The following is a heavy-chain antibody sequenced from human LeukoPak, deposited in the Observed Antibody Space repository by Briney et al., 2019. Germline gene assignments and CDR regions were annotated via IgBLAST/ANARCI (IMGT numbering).Heavy chain of an antibody. D-gene: IGHD6-13*01. V-gene: IGHV4-39*07. J-gene: IGHJ4*02. CDR3: ARVIGYSSSWYPDY. CDR1: GGSISTSNYY. Sequence: PSETLSLTCTVSGGSISTSNYYWGWVRQPPGRGLEWIGSIYYSGSTYYNPSLKSRVTISVDTSKNQFSLKLSSVTAADTAVYYCARVIGYSSSWYPDYWGQGTLVTVSS. CDR2: IYYSGST.